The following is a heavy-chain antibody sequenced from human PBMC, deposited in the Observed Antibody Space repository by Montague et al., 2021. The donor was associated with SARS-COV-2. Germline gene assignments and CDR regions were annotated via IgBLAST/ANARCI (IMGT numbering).Heavy chain of an antibody. V-gene: IGHV6-1*01. Sequence: CASSGDSVSSNSATWNWVRQSPLRGLEWLGRTYYRSKWYNDYAVSVRGRVTINPDTSKNQFSLQLNSVTPEDTAIYYCTSGREGNYNVMDVWGQGTTVTVSS. CDR2: TYYRSKWYN. D-gene: IGHD1-1*01. CDR1: GDSVSSNSAT. CDR3: TSGREGNYNVMDV. J-gene: IGHJ6*02.